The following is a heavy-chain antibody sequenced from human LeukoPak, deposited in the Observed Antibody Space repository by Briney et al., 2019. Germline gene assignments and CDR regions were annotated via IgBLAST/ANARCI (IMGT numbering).Heavy chain of an antibody. CDR3: ARDRGRDGYNTNWFDP. J-gene: IGHJ5*02. CDR1: GFTVSSNY. CDR2: IYSGGST. Sequence: GGSLRLSCAASGFTVSSNYMSWVRQAPGKGLEWVSVIYSGGSTYYADSVKGRFTISRDNSKNTLYLQMNRLGGEDTGVYYCARDRGRDGYNTNWFDPWGQGTLVTVSS. D-gene: IGHD5-24*01. V-gene: IGHV3-53*01.